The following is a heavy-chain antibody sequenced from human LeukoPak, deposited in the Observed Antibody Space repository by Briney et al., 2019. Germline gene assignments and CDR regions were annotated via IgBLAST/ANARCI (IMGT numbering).Heavy chain of an antibody. CDR2: ITTSSST. CDR1: GFSFSDYY. CDR3: TRERRGSYYAFES. D-gene: IGHD3-16*01. J-gene: IGHJ4*02. V-gene: IGHV3-11*05. Sequence: TPGGSLRLSCAASGFSFSDYYMSWVRQAPGKGLEWISYITTSSSTNYADSVKGRFTISSDNAKNSVVLQMNSLRAEDTAVYYCTRERRGSYYAFESWGQGTLVSVSS.